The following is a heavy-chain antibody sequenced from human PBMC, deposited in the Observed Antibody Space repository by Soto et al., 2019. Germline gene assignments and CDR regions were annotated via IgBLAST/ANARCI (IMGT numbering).Heavy chain of an antibody. CDR2: IYHSGYT. V-gene: IGHV4-30-2*01. J-gene: IGHJ6*02. CDR3: ARAHYGDYGYGMDV. CDR1: GGSISSGGYS. D-gene: IGHD4-17*01. Sequence: QLQLQESGSGLVKPSQTLSLTCAVSGGSISSGGYSWSWIRQPPGKGLEWFGYIYHSGYTYYNPSLKSRVTISVDRSKNQFSLKLSSVTAADTAVYYCARAHYGDYGYGMDVWGQGTTVTVSS.